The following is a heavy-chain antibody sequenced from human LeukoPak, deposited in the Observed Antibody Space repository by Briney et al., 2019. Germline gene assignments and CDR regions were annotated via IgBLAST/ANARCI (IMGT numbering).Heavy chain of an antibody. CDR3: ARVAGSITMVRGGLEYYYYMDV. J-gene: IGHJ6*03. V-gene: IGHV1-2*02. D-gene: IGHD3-10*01. CDR1: GYTFTGYY. CDR2: INPNSGGT. Sequence: ASVKVSCKASGYTFTGYYMHWVRQAPGQGLEWMGWINPNSGGTNYAQKFQGRVTMTRDTSISTAYMELSRLRSDDTAVYYCARVAGSITMVRGGLEYYYYMDVWGKGTTVTISS.